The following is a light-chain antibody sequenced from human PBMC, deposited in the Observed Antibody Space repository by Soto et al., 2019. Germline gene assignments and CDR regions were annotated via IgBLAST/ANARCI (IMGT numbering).Light chain of an antibody. CDR1: QSVRSNY. CDR3: QQYGSTPLT. Sequence: EIVLKQSPDTQSLSPGERATLSCRASQSVRSNYLAWYQQKPGQAPRFLIYDASSRATGIPDRFSGSGSGTDFTLTISRLEPEDFAVYYCQQYGSTPLTFGGGTKVDIK. CDR2: DAS. J-gene: IGKJ4*01. V-gene: IGKV3-20*01.